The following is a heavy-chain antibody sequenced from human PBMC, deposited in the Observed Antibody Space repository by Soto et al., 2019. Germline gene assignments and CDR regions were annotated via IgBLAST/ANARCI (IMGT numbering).Heavy chain of an antibody. V-gene: IGHV3-30*18. D-gene: IGHD2-15*01. CDR3: AKGRSVVVVAAKSPIWFDP. Sequence: QVQLVESGGGVVQPGRSLRLSCAASGFTFSSYGMHWVRQAPGKGLEWVAVISYDGSNKYYADSVKGRFTISRDNSKNTLYLQMNSLRAEDTAVYYCAKGRSVVVVAAKSPIWFDPWGQGTLVTVSS. CDR1: GFTFSSYG. J-gene: IGHJ5*02. CDR2: ISYDGSNK.